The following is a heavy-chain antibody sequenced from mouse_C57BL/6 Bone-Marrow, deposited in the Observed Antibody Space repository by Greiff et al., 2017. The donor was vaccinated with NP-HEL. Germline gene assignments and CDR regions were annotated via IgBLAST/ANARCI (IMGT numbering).Heavy chain of an antibody. D-gene: IGHD2-10*01. J-gene: IGHJ2*01. CDR1: GYTFTDYN. CDR2: INPNNGGT. Sequence: EVKLQQSGPELVKPGASVKMSCKASGYTFTDYNMHWVKQSHGKSLEWIGYINPNNGGTSYNQKFKGKATLTVNKSSSTAYMELRSLTSENSAVYYCARRAYSYLYYFDDWGQGTTLTVSS. CDR3: ARRAYSYLYYFDD. V-gene: IGHV1-22*01.